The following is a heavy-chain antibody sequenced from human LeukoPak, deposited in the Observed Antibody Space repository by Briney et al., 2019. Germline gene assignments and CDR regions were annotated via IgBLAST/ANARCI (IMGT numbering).Heavy chain of an antibody. V-gene: IGHV4-39*07. Sequence: SETLSLTCTVSGGSISSSSYYWGWIRQPPGKGLEWIGSIYYSGSTYYSPSLKSRVAMSLDTPKNQFSLELSSVTAADTAVYYCAREAVHYGSGSLDYWGQGTLVTVSS. D-gene: IGHD3-10*01. J-gene: IGHJ4*02. CDR3: AREAVHYGSGSLDY. CDR1: GGSISSSSYY. CDR2: IYYSGST.